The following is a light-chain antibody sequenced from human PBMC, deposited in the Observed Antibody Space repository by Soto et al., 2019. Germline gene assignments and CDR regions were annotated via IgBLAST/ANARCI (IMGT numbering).Light chain of an antibody. CDR3: QQLDIYPHT. V-gene: IGKV1-9*01. CDR1: QGISTY. J-gene: IGKJ1*01. CDR2: AAS. Sequence: DIQLTQSPSFLSASVGDRVTITCRASQGISTYLAWYQQKPGKAPMLLIYAASNLQSGVPSRFSGSGSGTEFTLTISSLQPEDLATYYCQQLDIYPHTFGQGTNVEI.